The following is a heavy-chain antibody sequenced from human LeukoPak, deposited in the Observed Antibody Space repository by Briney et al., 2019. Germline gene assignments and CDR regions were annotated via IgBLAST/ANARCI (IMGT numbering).Heavy chain of an antibody. V-gene: IGHV3-23*01. Sequence: RASLRLSCAASGFTFRNYAMSWVRQAPGKGLEWVSAIVGNGVSTYYADSVQGRFTISRDNSKNTLYLQMNSLRAEDTALYYCTKWGDYDGSTGYYDSDYWGQGTLVTVSS. D-gene: IGHD3-9*01. CDR2: IVGNGVST. CDR1: GFTFRNYA. J-gene: IGHJ4*02. CDR3: TKWGDYDGSTGYYDSDY.